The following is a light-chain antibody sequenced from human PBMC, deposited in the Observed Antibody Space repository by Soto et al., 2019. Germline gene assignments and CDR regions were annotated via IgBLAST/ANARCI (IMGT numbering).Light chain of an antibody. CDR3: TSYTSSTTNYV. CDR1: SSDIGGYDY. J-gene: IGLJ1*01. Sequence: QSALTQPASVSGSPGQSITISCTGTSSDIGGYDYVSWYQQHPGKAPKLMIYEVSNRPSGVSNRFSGYKSGNTASLTISGLQADDEADYYCTSYTSSTTNYVFGSGTKLTVL. V-gene: IGLV2-14*01. CDR2: EVS.